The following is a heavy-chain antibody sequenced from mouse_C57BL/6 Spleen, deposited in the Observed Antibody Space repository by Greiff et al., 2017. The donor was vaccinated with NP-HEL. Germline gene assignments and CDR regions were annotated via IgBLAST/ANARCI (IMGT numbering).Heavy chain of an antibody. D-gene: IGHD2-4*01. J-gene: IGHJ3*01. CDR3: ARGGIYYDYDEVAWFAY. CDR2: IYPGDGDT. Sequence: QVQLKQSGPELVKPGASVKISCKASGYAFSSSWMNWVKQRPGKGLEWIGRIYPGDGDTNYNGKFKGKATLTADKSSSTAYMQLSSLTSEDSAVYFCARGGIYYDYDEVAWFAYWGQGTLVTVS. CDR1: GYAFSSSW. V-gene: IGHV1-82*01.